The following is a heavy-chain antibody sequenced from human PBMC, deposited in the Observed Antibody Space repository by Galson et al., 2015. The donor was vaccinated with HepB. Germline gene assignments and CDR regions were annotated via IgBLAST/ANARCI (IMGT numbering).Heavy chain of an antibody. CDR2: IFSGGTT. Sequence: VSSYSMNWVRQAPGKGLEWVSFIFSGGTTYYADSAKGRFTISRDNSKNTLYLQMNSLRAEDTAVYYCARDAENYYYGMDVWGQGTTVTVSS. J-gene: IGHJ6*02. V-gene: IGHV3-66*01. CDR1: VSSYS. CDR3: ARDAENYYYGMDV.